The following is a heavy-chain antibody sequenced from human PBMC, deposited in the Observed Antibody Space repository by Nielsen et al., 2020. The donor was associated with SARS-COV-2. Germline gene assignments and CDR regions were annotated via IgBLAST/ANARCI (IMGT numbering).Heavy chain of an antibody. D-gene: IGHD4-23*01. V-gene: IGHV3-23*01. CDR2: ISGSGGST. CDR1: GFTFSSYA. J-gene: IGHJ4*02. Sequence: GGSLRLSCAASGFTFSSYAMSWVRQAPGKGLEWVSAISGSGGSTYYADSVKGRFTISRDNSKNTLYLQVNSLRAEDTAMYFCAKGDDYGGNSVQLHFNYWGQGTLVTVSS. CDR3: AKGDDYGGNSVQLHFNY.